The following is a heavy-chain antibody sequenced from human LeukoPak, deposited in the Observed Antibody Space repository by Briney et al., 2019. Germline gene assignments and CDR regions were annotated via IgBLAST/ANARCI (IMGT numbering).Heavy chain of an antibody. J-gene: IGHJ4*02. Sequence: SETLSLTCTVSGDSITNDNWWSWVRQPPGKGLEWIGEIYHSGGTNYNPSLKSRVTISVDKSKNQFSLNVNSLTAADTAVYYCARVARHDYTYYPGGNYFDYWGQGTLVTVSS. V-gene: IGHV4-4*02. CDR2: IYHSGGT. CDR3: ARVARHDYTYYPGGNYFDY. CDR1: GDSITNDNW. D-gene: IGHD4-11*01.